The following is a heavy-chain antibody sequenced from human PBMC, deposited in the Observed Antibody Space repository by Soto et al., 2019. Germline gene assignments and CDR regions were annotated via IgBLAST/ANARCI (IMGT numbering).Heavy chain of an antibody. CDR2: IRSKANSYAT. V-gene: IGHV3-73*01. CDR3: TSGYSSGWPDLLDGYYYGMDV. CDR1: GFTFSGSA. D-gene: IGHD6-19*01. Sequence: PGGSLRLSCAASGFTFSGSAMHWVRQASGKGLEWVGRIRSKANSYATAYAASVKGRFTISRDDSKNTAYLQMNSLKTEDTAVYYCTSGYSSGWPDLLDGYYYGMDVWGQGTTVTVSS. J-gene: IGHJ6*02.